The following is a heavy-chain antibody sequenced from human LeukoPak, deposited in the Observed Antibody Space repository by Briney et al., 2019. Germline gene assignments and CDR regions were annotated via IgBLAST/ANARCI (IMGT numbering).Heavy chain of an antibody. J-gene: IGHJ5*02. CDR2: IYPGDSDT. D-gene: IGHD3-10*01. Sequence: GESLKISCKGSGYSFTSYWIGWVRQMPGKGLEWMGIIYPGDSDTRYSPSFQGQVTISADKSISTAYLQWSSLKASDTAMYYCASSIGFGEFPTWFDPWGQGTLVTVSS. V-gene: IGHV5-51*01. CDR3: ASSIGFGEFPTWFDP. CDR1: GYSFTSYW.